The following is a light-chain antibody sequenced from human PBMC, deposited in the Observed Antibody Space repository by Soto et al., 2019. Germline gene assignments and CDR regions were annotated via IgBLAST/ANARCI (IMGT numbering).Light chain of an antibody. CDR1: SSDVGGYNY. CDR3: CSYAGSSWV. J-gene: IGLJ3*02. CDR2: DVS. Sequence: QSVLTQPRSVSGSPGQSVTISCTGTSSDVGGYNYVSWYQQHPGKAPKLMIYDVSKRPSGVPDRFSGSKSGNTACLTISGLQAEDEADYYCCSYAGSSWVFGGGTKLTVL. V-gene: IGLV2-11*01.